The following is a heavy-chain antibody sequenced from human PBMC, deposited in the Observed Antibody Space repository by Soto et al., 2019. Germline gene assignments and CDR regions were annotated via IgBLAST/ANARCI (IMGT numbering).Heavy chain of an antibody. V-gene: IGHV3-21*01. J-gene: IGHJ4*02. D-gene: IGHD3-3*01. CDR1: GFTFSSYS. CDR3: ARENDFWSGYLDY. Sequence: EVRLVESGGGLVKPGGSLRLSCAASGFTFSSYSMNWVRQAPGKGLEWVSSISSSSSYIYYADSVKGRFTISRDNAKNSLYLQMNSLRAEDTAVYYCARENDFWSGYLDYWGQGTLVTVSS. CDR2: ISSSSSYI.